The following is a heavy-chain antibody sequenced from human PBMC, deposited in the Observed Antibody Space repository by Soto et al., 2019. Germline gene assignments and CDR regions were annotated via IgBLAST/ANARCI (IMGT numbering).Heavy chain of an antibody. J-gene: IGHJ4*02. CDR2: IYYSGST. Sequence: KASETLSLTCTVSGGSVSSGSYYWSWIRQPPGKGLEWIGYIYYSGSTNYNPSLKSRVTISVDTSKNQFSLKLSSVTAADTAVYYCARDFSGPDDYWGQGTLVTVSS. V-gene: IGHV4-61*01. D-gene: IGHD3-10*01. CDR3: ARDFSGPDDY. CDR1: GGSVSSGSYY.